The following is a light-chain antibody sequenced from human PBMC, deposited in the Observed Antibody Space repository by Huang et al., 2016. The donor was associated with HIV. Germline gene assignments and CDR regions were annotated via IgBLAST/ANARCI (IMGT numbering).Light chain of an antibody. J-gene: IGKJ3*01. V-gene: IGKV1-39*01. CDR1: QSISSY. Sequence: DIQMTQSPSSLSASVGDRVIITCRASQSISSYLNWYQQQPGKAPNLLIYAASSLQSGGPSRFSGSGSGTDFTLTIRSLQPEDVATYYCQQSYSNTFTFGAGTKVDVK. CDR3: QQSYSNTFT. CDR2: AAS.